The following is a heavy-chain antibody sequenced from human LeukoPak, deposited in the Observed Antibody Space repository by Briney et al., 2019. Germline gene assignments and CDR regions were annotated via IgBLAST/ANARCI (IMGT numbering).Heavy chain of an antibody. CDR1: GFTFSSYW. J-gene: IGHJ3*02. D-gene: IGHD6-13*01. CDR3: VTAAGLKLDAFDI. V-gene: IGHV3-74*01. Sequence: GGSLRLSCAASGFTFSSYWMHWVRQAPGKGLVWVSRINSDGSSTSYADSVKGRFTISRDNAKNTLYLQTNSLRAEDTAVYYCVTAAGLKLDAFDIWGQGTMVTVSS. CDR2: INSDGSST.